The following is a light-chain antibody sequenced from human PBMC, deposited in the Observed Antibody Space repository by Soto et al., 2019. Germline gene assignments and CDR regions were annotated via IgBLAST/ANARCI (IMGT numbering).Light chain of an antibody. CDR1: QSIGNE. V-gene: IGKV3-20*01. CDR3: QLYGISPH. J-gene: IGKJ5*01. CDR2: ASS. Sequence: EIVMTQSPVTLSVSPGERATLSCRASQSIGNELAWYQHKPGQAPRLLIYASSNRATGIPDRFSGSASGTDFTLTINRLEPEDFAVYYCQLYGISPHFGQGTRLEIK.